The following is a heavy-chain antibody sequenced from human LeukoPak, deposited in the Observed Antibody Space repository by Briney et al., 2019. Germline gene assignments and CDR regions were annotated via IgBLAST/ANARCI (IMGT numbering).Heavy chain of an antibody. J-gene: IGHJ4*02. CDR3: ARGGGDTPFDY. Sequence: GGSLRLSYAASLFTFSTYVLNWLSQAPGKGRQWVASITSHTHIYYADAVKGRFTISRDNARNSLFLQMNSLRADDTALYFCARGGGDTPFDYWGQGTLVAVSS. V-gene: IGHV3-21*06. CDR1: LFTFSTYV. D-gene: IGHD2-21*02. CDR2: ITSHTHI.